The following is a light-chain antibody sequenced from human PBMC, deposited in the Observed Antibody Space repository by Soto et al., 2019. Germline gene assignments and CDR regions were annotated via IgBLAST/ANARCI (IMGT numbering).Light chain of an antibody. J-gene: IGLJ3*02. V-gene: IGLV2-11*01. Sequence: QSALTQPRSVSGSPGHSGTLSCTGTSSDIGSYDYVSCYQQYPGQAPKLIIYDVIKRPSGVPDRFSGSKSGNTASLTISGLHIDDEAYYYCCSYVGRYSWLFGGGTKLTVL. CDR2: DVI. CDR3: CSYVGRYSWL. CDR1: SSDIGSYDY.